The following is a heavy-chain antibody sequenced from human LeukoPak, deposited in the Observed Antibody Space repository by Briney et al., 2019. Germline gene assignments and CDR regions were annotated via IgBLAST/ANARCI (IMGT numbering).Heavy chain of an antibody. J-gene: IGHJ4*02. CDR2: ISTDGGNT. D-gene: IGHD6-13*01. V-gene: IGHV3-20*04. CDR3: ARDLSTSWGSDY. CDR1: GFTFDDYG. Sequence: PGGSLRLSCAASGFTFDDYGMSWVRQAPGKGLEWVSGISTDGGNTHYADSVKGLFTISRDNAKSSLYLQMNSLRAEDTAFYYCARDLSTSWGSDYWGQGTLVTVSS.